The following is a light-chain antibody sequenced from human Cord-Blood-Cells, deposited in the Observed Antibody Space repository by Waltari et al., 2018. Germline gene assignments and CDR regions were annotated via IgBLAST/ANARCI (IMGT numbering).Light chain of an antibody. CDR2: SNN. CDR1: SSHIGSNT. CDR3: AAWDDSLNGPV. J-gene: IGLJ2*01. Sequence: QSVLTQPPSASATPGQRVTISCSGSSSHIGSNTVTWYQQPPGTAPKLLIYSNNQRPSGVPHRISGSKSGTSASLAISGLQSEDEADYYCAAWDDSLNGPVFGGGTKLTVL. V-gene: IGLV1-44*01.